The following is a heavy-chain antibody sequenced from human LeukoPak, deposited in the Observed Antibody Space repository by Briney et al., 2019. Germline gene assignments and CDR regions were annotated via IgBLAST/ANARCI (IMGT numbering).Heavy chain of an antibody. V-gene: IGHV1-69*13. Sequence: SVKVSCKASGGTFSSYAISWVRQAPGQGLEWMGGIIPIFGTANYAQKFQGRVTITADESTSTAYMELSSLRSEDTAVYYCARARFGELFPFDYWGQGTLVTVSS. CDR1: GGTFSSYA. D-gene: IGHD3-10*01. J-gene: IGHJ4*02. CDR2: IIPIFGTA. CDR3: ARARFGELFPFDY.